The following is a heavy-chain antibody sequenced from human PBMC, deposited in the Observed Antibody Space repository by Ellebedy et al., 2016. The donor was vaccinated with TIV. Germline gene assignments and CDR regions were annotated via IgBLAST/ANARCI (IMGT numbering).Heavy chain of an antibody. CDR3: ARILSYGSGSLLFDY. CDR1: GFSLSTSGVG. CDR2: IYWDDDK. V-gene: IGHV2-5*02. Sequence: SGPTLVKPTQTLTLTCTFSGFSLSTSGVGVGWIRQPPGKALEWLALIYWDDDKRYSPSLKSRLTITKDTSKNQVVLTMTNMDPVDTATYYCARILSYGSGSLLFDYWGQGTLVTVSS. J-gene: IGHJ4*02. D-gene: IGHD3-10*01.